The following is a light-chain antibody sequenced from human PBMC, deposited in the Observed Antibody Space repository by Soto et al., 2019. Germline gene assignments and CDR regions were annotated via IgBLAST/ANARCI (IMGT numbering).Light chain of an antibody. CDR2: GAA. V-gene: IGKV3-15*01. J-gene: IGKJ1*01. CDR1: QSVFTS. Sequence: EIVLTQSPGTLSLSPGEGATLSCRASQSVFTSLAWYQQKPGQAPRLLIYGAATRATGIPASFSGSGSGTEFTLTISDLQSEDFAVYYCQQYHNWPAFGQGTKVDIK. CDR3: QQYHNWPA.